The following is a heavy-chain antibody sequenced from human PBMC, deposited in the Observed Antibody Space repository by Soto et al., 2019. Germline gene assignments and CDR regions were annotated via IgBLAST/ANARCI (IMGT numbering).Heavy chain of an antibody. CDR1: GFTFSSYG. CDR3: AKDAVAGRFGVFYY. Sequence: QVQLVESGGGVVQPGRSLRLSCAASGFTFSSYGMHWVRQAPGKGLEWVAVISYDGSNKYYADSVKGRVTISRDNSKNTLYLQMNSLRAEDTAVYYCAKDAVAGRFGVFYYWGQGTLVTVSS. CDR2: ISYDGSNK. V-gene: IGHV3-30*18. J-gene: IGHJ4*02. D-gene: IGHD6-19*01.